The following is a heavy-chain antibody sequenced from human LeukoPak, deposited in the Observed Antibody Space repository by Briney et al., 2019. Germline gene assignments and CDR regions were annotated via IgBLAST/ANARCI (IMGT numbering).Heavy chain of an antibody. V-gene: IGHV3-9*01. J-gene: IGHJ4*02. CDR2: ISWNSETI. Sequence: GRSLRLSCAASGFTYDGYAMHWVRQAPGKGLEWVAGISWNSETIGYADSVKGRFTISRDNAKNSLYLQMNSLRTEDTALYYCAKVGPSDYDFWSGYQFDYWGQGTLVTVSS. CDR1: GFTYDGYA. CDR3: AKVGPSDYDFWSGYQFDY. D-gene: IGHD3-3*01.